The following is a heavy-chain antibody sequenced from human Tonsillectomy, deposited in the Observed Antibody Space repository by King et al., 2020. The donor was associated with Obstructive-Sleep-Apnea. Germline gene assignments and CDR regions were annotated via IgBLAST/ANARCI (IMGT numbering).Heavy chain of an antibody. CDR3: ASLPNGYNWNDGRYYFDY. CDR2: IIPIFGTA. D-gene: IGHD1-1*01. J-gene: IGHJ4*02. Sequence: VQPVESGAEVKKPGSSVKVSCKASGGTFSSYAISWVRQAPGQGLEWMGGIIPIFGTANYAQKFQGRVTITADESTSTAYMELSSLRSEDTAVYYCASLPNGYNWNDGRYYFDYWGQGTLVTVSS. CDR1: GGTFSSYA. V-gene: IGHV1-69*01.